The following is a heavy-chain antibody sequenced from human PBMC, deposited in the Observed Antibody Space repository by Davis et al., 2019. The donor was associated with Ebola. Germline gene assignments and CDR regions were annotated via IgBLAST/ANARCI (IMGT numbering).Heavy chain of an antibody. V-gene: IGHV1-2*02. CDR1: GYTFTGYY. Sequence: AASVKVSCKASGYTFTGYYMHWVRQAPGQGPEWMGWINPNSGGTNYAQKFQGRVTMTRDTSISTAYMELSRLRSDDTAVYYCARMGGHSSGWPIDAFDIWGQGTMVTVSS. CDR3: ARMGGHSSGWPIDAFDI. CDR2: INPNSGGT. J-gene: IGHJ3*02. D-gene: IGHD6-19*01.